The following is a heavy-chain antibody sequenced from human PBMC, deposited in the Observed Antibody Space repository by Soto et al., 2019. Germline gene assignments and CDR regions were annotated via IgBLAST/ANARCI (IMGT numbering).Heavy chain of an antibody. D-gene: IGHD6-6*01. V-gene: IGHV3-64*01. CDR2: ISSNGVGT. CDR1: GFTLSGYA. Sequence: EVQLAESGGGLAQPGGSLRLSCAASGFTLSGYAMDWVRQAPGKGLEYVSGISSNGVGTYYANSVQGRFTISRDNSKNTVYRQMGSLRPEDMAVYYCARRARPDFYYMDVWCKGTTGTVSS. J-gene: IGHJ6*03. CDR3: ARRARPDFYYMDV.